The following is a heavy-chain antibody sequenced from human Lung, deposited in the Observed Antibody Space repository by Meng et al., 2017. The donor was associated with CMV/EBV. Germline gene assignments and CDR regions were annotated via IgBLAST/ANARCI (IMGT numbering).Heavy chain of an antibody. CDR1: GFPFRSYA. J-gene: IGHJ4*02. CDR3: ARARATGTDTSSPDS. Sequence: GGSXRLXCAASGFPFRSYAMHWVRQAPGKGLEWVAVVSHHGRNKYYADSVKGRFTISRDNSKNTLYLHMNSLRAEDSAVFYCARARATGTDTSSPDSGGQGNXVTVSS. D-gene: IGHD6-13*01. V-gene: IGHV3-30*04. CDR2: VSHHGRNK.